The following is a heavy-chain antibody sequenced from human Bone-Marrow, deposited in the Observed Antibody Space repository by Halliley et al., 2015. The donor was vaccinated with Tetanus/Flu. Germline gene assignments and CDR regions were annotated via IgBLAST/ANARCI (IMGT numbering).Heavy chain of an antibody. J-gene: IGHJ4*02. CDR3: VRAERADSIFGIIVPFDY. Sequence: LVKPTQTLSLTCAISGDSVSSDRAAWNWIRQSPSRGPEWLGRTYYRSKWYYDYAVSVKSRMTINPDTSKNQFSLQLKSVTPDDTAVYYCVRAERADSIFGIIVPFDYWDQGTLVTVSS. V-gene: IGHV6-1*01. CDR2: TYYRSKWYY. D-gene: IGHD3-3*01. CDR1: GDSVSSDRAA.